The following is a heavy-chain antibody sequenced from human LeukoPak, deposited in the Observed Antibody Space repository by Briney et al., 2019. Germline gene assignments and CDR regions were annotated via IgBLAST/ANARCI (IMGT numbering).Heavy chain of an antibody. Sequence: GGSLRLSCAASGFTFSSYSMNWVRQAPGKGLEWVSSISSSSTYIYYADSVKGRFTISRDNAKNSLYLRMNSLRAEDTAVYYCARVPLDYGAKGPASWFDPWGQGTLVTVSS. J-gene: IGHJ5*02. CDR1: GFTFSSYS. D-gene: IGHD4-17*01. V-gene: IGHV3-21*01. CDR2: ISSSSTYI. CDR3: ARVPLDYGAKGPASWFDP.